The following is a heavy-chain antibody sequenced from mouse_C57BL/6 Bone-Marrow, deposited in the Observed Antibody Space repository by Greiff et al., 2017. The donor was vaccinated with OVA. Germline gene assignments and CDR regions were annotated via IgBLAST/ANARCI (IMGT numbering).Heavy chain of an antibody. CDR2: IDPENGDT. CDR1: GFNIKDDY. D-gene: IGHD1-1*01. CDR3: TTTVTTVVAWYCDV. V-gene: IGHV14-4*01. Sequence: VQLQQSGAELVRPGASVKLSCTASGFNIKDDYMHWVKQRPEQGLEWIGWIDPENGDTEYASKFQGKATITADTSSNTAYLQLSSLTSEDTAVYYCTTTVTTVVAWYCDVWGTGTTVTVSS. J-gene: IGHJ1*03.